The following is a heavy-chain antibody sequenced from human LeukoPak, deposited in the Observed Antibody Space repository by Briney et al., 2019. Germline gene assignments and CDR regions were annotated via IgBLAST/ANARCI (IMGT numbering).Heavy chain of an antibody. Sequence: ASVKVSCKASGGTFSSCAIGWVRQAPGQGLEWMGWINTYKRNINYAHKLQGRVTMTTDTSTSTAYMELRSLRSDDTAVYYCARVAGGATGWFDPWGQGALVTVSS. V-gene: IGHV1-18*01. CDR2: INTYKRNI. D-gene: IGHD1-26*01. CDR1: GGTFSSCA. CDR3: ARVAGGATGWFDP. J-gene: IGHJ5*02.